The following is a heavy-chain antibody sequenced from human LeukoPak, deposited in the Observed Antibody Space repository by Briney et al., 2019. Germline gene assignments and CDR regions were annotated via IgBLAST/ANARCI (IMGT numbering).Heavy chain of an antibody. CDR2: IKANGGAT. J-gene: IGHJ4*02. CDR1: GFTFSTYW. Sequence: GGSLRLSCAASGFTFSTYWMTWVRQAPGKGLEWVASIKANGGATYYVDSVKGRFSISRDNAKYSLYLQMNSLRAEDTAVYYCTKDSHRRSDYWGQGTLLTVSS. D-gene: IGHD1-14*01. V-gene: IGHV3-7*03. CDR3: TKDSHRRSDY.